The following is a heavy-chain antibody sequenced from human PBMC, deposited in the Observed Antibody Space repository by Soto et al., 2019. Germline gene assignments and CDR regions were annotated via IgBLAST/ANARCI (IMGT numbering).Heavy chain of an antibody. D-gene: IGHD4-17*01. J-gene: IGHJ6*02. V-gene: IGHV1-69*08. CDR1: GGTFSSYT. Sequence: QVQLVQSGAEVKKPGSSVKVSCKASGGTFSSYTISWVRQAPGQGLEWMGRIIPILGIANYAQKFQGRVTITADKSTSTAYMELSSLRSEDTAVYYCARDRTTVTPYWYGMDVWGQGTTVTVSS. CDR2: IIPILGIA. CDR3: ARDRTTVTPYWYGMDV.